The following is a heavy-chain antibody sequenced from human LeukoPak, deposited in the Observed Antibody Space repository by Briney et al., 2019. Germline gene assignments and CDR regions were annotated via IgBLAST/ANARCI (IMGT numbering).Heavy chain of an antibody. CDR3: ARDGGAITMIVVVITGYPDY. CDR2: ISYDGSNK. D-gene: IGHD3-22*01. CDR1: GFTFSSYA. J-gene: IGHJ4*02. V-gene: IGHV3-30-3*01. Sequence: GGSLRLSCAASGFTFSSYAVHWVRQAPGKGLEWVAVISYDGSNKYYADSVKGRFTISRDNSKNTLYLQMNSLRAEDTAVYYCARDGGAITMIVVVITGYPDYWGQGTLVTVSS.